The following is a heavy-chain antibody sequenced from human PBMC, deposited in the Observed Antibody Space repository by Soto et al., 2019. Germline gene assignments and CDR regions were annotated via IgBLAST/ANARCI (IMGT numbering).Heavy chain of an antibody. J-gene: IGHJ4*02. CDR3: ARETRGLDY. V-gene: IGHV6-1*01. CDR1: GDSVSSGSPA. CDR2: TYYRSKWYY. D-gene: IGHD3-10*01. Sequence: QVQLQQSGPGLVKPSQTLSLTCAISGDSVSSGSPAWTWIRQSPSRGLEWLGRTYYRSKWYYEYAVSVKSRITIIPDTSKNQFSLQLNSVTPEDTAVYYCARETRGLDYWGQGTLVTVSS.